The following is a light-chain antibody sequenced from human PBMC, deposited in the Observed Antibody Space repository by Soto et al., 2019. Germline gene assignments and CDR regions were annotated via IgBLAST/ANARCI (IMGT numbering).Light chain of an antibody. J-gene: IGKJ4*01. Sequence: DIVMTQSPDSLAVSLGERATINCKSSQSVLYSSNNKNYLAWYQQKPGQPPKLLMYWASTRESGVPDRFSGSGSGTDFALTISSLQAEDVAVYYCQQYYSSLPTFGGWTKVESK. CDR2: WAS. CDR3: QQYYSSLPT. V-gene: IGKV4-1*01. CDR1: QSVLYSSNNKNY.